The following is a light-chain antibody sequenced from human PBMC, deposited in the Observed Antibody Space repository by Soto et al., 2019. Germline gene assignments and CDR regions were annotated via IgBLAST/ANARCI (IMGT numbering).Light chain of an antibody. Sequence: DIQMTQSPSSLSASVGDRVTITCRASQSISSYLNWYQQKPGKAPSLLIYAASSLQSGVPSRFSGSGSGTEFTLTISSLQPDDFAAYYCQQSYSAPITFGQGTRLEFK. J-gene: IGKJ5*01. CDR1: QSISSY. CDR3: QQSYSAPIT. V-gene: IGKV1-39*01. CDR2: AAS.